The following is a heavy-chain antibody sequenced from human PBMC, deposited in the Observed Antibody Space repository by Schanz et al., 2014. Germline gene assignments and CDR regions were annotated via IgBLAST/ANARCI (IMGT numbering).Heavy chain of an antibody. V-gene: IGHV3-30*03. D-gene: IGHD3-16*01. CDR3: ARDYEIDLSSPRHDAFDV. CDR1: GFTFSNYG. Sequence: VQLVECGGGLVQPGGSLRLSCAASGFTFSNYGIHWVRQAPGKGLEWVAVMSYDGSNKYYADSVKGRFTISRDTPKTTLYGKKNSVRAETPVVNFWARDYEIDLSSPRHDAFDVWGQGTVVTVSS. CDR2: MSYDGSNK. J-gene: IGHJ3*01.